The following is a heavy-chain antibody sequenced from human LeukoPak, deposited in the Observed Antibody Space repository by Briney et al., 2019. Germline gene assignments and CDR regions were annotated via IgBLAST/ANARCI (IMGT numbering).Heavy chain of an antibody. J-gene: IGHJ4*02. Sequence: ASETLSLTCTVSGGSISSSSYYWGWIRQPPGKGREWIGSIYYSGSTYYNPSYKSRVTISVDTSKNQFSLKLSSVTAADTAVYYCAREGSSWYRGTFDYWGQGTLVTVSS. D-gene: IGHD6-13*01. CDR2: IYYSGST. CDR1: GGSISSSSYY. V-gene: IGHV4-39*07. CDR3: AREGSSWYRGTFDY.